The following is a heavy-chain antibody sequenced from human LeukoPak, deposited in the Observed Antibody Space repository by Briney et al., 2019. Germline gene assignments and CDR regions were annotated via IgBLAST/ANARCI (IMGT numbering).Heavy chain of an antibody. CDR3: AKDFSLYCGGDCLTPPNYYYGMDV. D-gene: IGHD2-21*02. V-gene: IGHV3-23*01. J-gene: IGHJ6*02. CDR1: GFTFSSYA. CDR2: ISGSGGST. Sequence: GGSLRLSCAASGFTFSSYAMSWVRQAPGKGLEWVSAISGSGGSTYYADSVKGRFTISRDNSKNTLYLQMNSLRAEDTALYYCAKDFSLYCGGDCLTPPNYYYGMDVWGQGTTVTVSS.